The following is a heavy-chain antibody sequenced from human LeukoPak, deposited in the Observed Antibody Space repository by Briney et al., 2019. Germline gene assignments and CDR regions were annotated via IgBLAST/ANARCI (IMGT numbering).Heavy chain of an antibody. J-gene: IGHJ2*01. V-gene: IGHV4-59*01. Sequence: SETLSLTCTVSGGSISSYYWSWIRQPPGKGLERIGYIYYSGSTNYNPSLKSRVTISVDTSKNQFSLKLSSVTAADTAVYYCARGRIYSSSWSRGRYFDLWGRGTLVTVSS. D-gene: IGHD6-13*01. CDR3: ARGRIYSSSWSRGRYFDL. CDR2: IYYSGST. CDR1: GGSISSYY.